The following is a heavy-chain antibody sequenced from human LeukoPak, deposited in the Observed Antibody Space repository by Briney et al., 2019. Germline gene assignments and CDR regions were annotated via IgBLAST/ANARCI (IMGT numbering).Heavy chain of an antibody. D-gene: IGHD3-10*01. J-gene: IGHJ4*02. CDR1: GGTFSSYA. Sequence: SVKVSCKASGGTFSSYAISWVRQAPGQGLEWMGGIIPIFGTANYAQKFQGRVTITADESTSTAYMELSSLRSEDTAVYYCARDQGPYYYGSGSPPDWGQGTLVTVSS. CDR3: ARDQGPYYYGSGSPPD. V-gene: IGHV1-69*13. CDR2: IIPIFGTA.